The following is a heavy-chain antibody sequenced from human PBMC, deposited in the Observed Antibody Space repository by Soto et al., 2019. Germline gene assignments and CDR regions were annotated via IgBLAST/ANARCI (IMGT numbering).Heavy chain of an antibody. J-gene: IGHJ4*02. D-gene: IGHD2-15*01. CDR1: GFTFSSYA. CDR2: ISYDGSNK. CDR3: ARDNAVVVVAAPDY. V-gene: IGHV3-30-3*01. Sequence: QVQLVESGGGVVQPGRSLRLSCAASGFTFSSYAMHWVRQAPGKGLEWVAVISYDGSNKYYADYVKGRFTISRDNSKNTLYLPMNSLRAEDTAVYYCARDNAVVVVAAPDYWGQGTLATVSS.